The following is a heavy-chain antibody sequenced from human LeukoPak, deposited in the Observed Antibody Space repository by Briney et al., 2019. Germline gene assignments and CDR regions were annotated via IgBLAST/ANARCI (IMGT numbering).Heavy chain of an antibody. V-gene: IGHV3-23*01. CDR2: ISGSGGST. Sequence: GGSLRLSCAASGFTFSSYAMSWVRQAPGKGLEWVSAISGSGGSTYYADSVKGRFTISRDNSKNTLYLQMNSLRAEDTAVYYCAKSDSPYYDYVWGSYREERYYFDYWGQGTLVTVSS. CDR1: GFTFSSYA. J-gene: IGHJ4*02. CDR3: AKSDSPYYDYVWGSYREERYYFDY. D-gene: IGHD3-16*02.